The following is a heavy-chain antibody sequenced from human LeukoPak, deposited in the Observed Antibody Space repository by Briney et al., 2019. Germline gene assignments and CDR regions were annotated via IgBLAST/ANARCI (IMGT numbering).Heavy chain of an antibody. D-gene: IGHD2-2*01. V-gene: IGHV3-30*18. CDR1: GFTFSSYG. Sequence: GGSLRLSCAASGFTFSSYGMHWVRQAPGKGLEWVAVISYDGSNKYYADSVKGRFTISRDNSKNTLYLQMNSLRAEDTAVYYCAKDLGVPAATNAFDIWGQGTLVAVSS. CDR3: AKDLGVPAATNAFDI. J-gene: IGHJ4*02. CDR2: ISYDGSNK.